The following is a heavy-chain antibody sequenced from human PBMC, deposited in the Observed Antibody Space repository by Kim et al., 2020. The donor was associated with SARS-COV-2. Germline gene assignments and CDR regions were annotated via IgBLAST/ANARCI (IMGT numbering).Heavy chain of an antibody. CDR2: IYYSGST. Sequence: SQTLSLTCTVSGGSISSSSYYWGWIRQPPGKGLEWIGSIYYSGSTYYNPSLKSRVTISVDTSKNQFSLKLSSVTAADTAVYYCASTFVPGRAFDIWGQGTMVTVSS. CDR3: ASTFVPGRAFDI. J-gene: IGHJ3*02. V-gene: IGHV4-39*01. CDR1: GGSISSSSYY. D-gene: IGHD3-3*02.